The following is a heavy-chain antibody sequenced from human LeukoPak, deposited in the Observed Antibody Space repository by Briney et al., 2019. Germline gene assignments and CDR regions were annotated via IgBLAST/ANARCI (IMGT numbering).Heavy chain of an antibody. J-gene: IGHJ4*02. Sequence: PGGSLRLSCAASGFTFSSYAMSRVRQAPGKGLEWVSAISGSGGSTYYADSVKGRFTISRDNSKNTLYLQMNSLRAEDTAVYYCAKDYEQQLETPRDYWGQGTLVTVSS. CDR1: GFTFSSYA. D-gene: IGHD6-13*01. CDR3: AKDYEQQLETPRDY. V-gene: IGHV3-23*01. CDR2: ISGSGGST.